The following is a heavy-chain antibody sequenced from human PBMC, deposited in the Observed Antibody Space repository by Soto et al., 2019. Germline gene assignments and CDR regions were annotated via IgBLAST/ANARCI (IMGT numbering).Heavy chain of an antibody. CDR3: ARATAYYGDYVFDY. Sequence: QVQLQQWGAGLLKPSETLSLTCAVYGGSFSGYYWSWIRQPPGKGLEWIGEINHSGSTNYNPSLKSRVTRSVDTSKNQFSLKLSSVTAADTALYYCARATAYYGDYVFDYWGQGTLVTVSS. V-gene: IGHV4-34*01. D-gene: IGHD4-17*01. CDR1: GGSFSGYY. J-gene: IGHJ4*02. CDR2: INHSGST.